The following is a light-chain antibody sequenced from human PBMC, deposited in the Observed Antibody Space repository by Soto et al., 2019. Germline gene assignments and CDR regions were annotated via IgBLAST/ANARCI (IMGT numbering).Light chain of an antibody. J-gene: IGLJ2*01. CDR2: RNN. Sequence: QSALTQPPSASGTPGQRVTISCSGSSSNIGSNYVYWYQQLPGTAPKLLIYRNNQRPSGVPGRFSGSKSGTSASLAISGLRSEDEADYYCAAWDDSLSGVFGGGTKLTVL. V-gene: IGLV1-47*01. CDR3: AAWDDSLSGV. CDR1: SSNIGSNY.